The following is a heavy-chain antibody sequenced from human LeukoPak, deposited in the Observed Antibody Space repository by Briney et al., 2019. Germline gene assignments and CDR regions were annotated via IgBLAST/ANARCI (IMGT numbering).Heavy chain of an antibody. CDR2: IYSGGST. D-gene: IGHD6-19*01. Sequence: GGSLRLSXAASGFTVSSNYMSWVRQAPGKGLEWVSVIYSGGSTYYADSVKGRFTISRDNSKNTLYLQMNSLRAEDTAVYYCARGRAAVADRNRGWGPGTLVTVSS. CDR3: ARGRAAVADRNRG. CDR1: GFTVSSNY. J-gene: IGHJ4*02. V-gene: IGHV3-66*02.